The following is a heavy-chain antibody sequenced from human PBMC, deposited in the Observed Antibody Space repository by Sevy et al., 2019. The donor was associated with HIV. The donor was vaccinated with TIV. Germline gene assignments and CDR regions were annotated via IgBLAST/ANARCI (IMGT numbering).Heavy chain of an antibody. J-gene: IGHJ4*02. CDR1: GFTFSTYA. CDR3: AIATFWSGWYFDY. Sequence: GGSLRLSCAASGFTFSTYAMHWVRQAPGKGLEYVSAISGNTNNAYYGNSVRGRFTISRDNSKNTLYLEMDSLRAEDTAVYYCAIATFWSGWYFDYWGQGTLVTVSS. V-gene: IGHV3-64*01. CDR2: ISGNTNNA. D-gene: IGHD3-3*01.